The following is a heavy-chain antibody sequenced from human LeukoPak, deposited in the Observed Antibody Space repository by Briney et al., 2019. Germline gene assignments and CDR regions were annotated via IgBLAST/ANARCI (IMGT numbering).Heavy chain of an antibody. CDR3: ARFTVTDTTY. Sequence: PGGSLRLSCVVSGFTFSSYWMHWVRQAPGKGLLWVSNINSDGSTTNYADSVKGRFTISRDNAKNTLYLQMNSLRAEDTAVYYCARFTVTDTTYWGQGILVTVSS. CDR2: INSDGSTT. V-gene: IGHV3-74*01. D-gene: IGHD6-19*01. CDR1: GFTFSSYW. J-gene: IGHJ4*02.